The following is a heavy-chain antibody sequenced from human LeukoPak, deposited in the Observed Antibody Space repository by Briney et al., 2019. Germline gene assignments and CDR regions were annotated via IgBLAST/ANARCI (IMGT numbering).Heavy chain of an antibody. V-gene: IGHV3-53*01. D-gene: IGHD6-6*01. CDR3: AKVAPYTSSSFYFDY. Sequence: GGSLRLSCAASGFTVSSNYMSWVRQAPGKGLEWVSVIYSGGSTYYADSVKGRFTISRDNSKNTLFLQMNSLRVEDTAIYYCAKVAPYTSSSFYFDYWGQGTLVTVSS. CDR1: GFTVSSNY. J-gene: IGHJ4*02. CDR2: IYSGGST.